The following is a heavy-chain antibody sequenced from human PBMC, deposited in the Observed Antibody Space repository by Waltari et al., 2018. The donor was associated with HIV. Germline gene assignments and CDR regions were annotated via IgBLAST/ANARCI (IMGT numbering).Heavy chain of an antibody. J-gene: IGHJ4*02. Sequence: EVQLVQSGAEVKKPGESLRISCTGSGYSFTSYWISWVRQMPGKGLEWMGRIDPSDSYTNYSPSFQGHVTISADKSISTAYLQWSSLKASDTAMYYCARHPRAFCGGDCYLFDYWGQGTLVTVSS. D-gene: IGHD2-21*02. V-gene: IGHV5-10-1*01. CDR1: GYSFTSYW. CDR2: IDPSDSYT. CDR3: ARHPRAFCGGDCYLFDY.